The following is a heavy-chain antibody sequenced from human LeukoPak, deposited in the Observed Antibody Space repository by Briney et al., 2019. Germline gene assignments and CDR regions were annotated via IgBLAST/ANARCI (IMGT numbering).Heavy chain of an antibody. V-gene: IGHV3-15*07. Sequence: GGSLRLSCVASGFNVSSTYMNWVRQAPGKGLEWVGHIKGKAEGGTTDYAAPVQGRFTISRDDSKNTLYLQMNSLKTEDTAVYYCTTGTWIQLWLADYWGQGTLVTVSS. CDR2: IKGKAEGGTT. CDR1: GFNVSSTY. CDR3: TTGTWIQLWLADY. D-gene: IGHD5-18*01. J-gene: IGHJ4*02.